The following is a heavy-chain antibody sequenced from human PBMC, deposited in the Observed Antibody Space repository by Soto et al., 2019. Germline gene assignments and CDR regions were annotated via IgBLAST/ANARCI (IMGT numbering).Heavy chain of an antibody. Sequence: SETLSLTCTVSGVYISSSSYYWGWTRQPPGKGLEWIGSIYYSGSTYYNPSLKSRVTISVDTSKNQFSLKLSSVTAADTVVYYCALEMATIFIFDYWGQGTLVTVSS. D-gene: IGHD5-12*01. CDR1: GVYISSSSYY. V-gene: IGHV4-39*01. CDR3: ALEMATIFIFDY. J-gene: IGHJ4*02. CDR2: IYYSGST.